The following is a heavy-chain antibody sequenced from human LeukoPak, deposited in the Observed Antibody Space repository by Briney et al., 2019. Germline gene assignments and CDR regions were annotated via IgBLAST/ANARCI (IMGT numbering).Heavy chain of an antibody. CDR1: GFTFSSYW. CDR2: IRPDVDER. Sequence: GRSLRLSCAASGFTFSSYWMNWVRQAPGKGLEWVANIRPDVDERHYVESVRGRFTISRDNAKNLLYLQMNSLRADDTAVYYCAREDGKFDYWGQGTLVTVSP. V-gene: IGHV3-7*01. J-gene: IGHJ4*02. CDR3: AREDGKFDY.